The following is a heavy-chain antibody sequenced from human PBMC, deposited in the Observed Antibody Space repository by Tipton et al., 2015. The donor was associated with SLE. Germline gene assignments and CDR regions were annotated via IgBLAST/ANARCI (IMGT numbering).Heavy chain of an antibody. Sequence: SLRLSCAASGFTFSSYAMGWVRQAPGKGLEWVSAISGSGGSTYYADTVKGRFTISRDNSKNTLYLQMNSLRAEDTAVYYCAKDGYSYGFSYWGQGTLDTVSS. J-gene: IGHJ4*02. CDR1: GFTFSSYA. CDR3: AKDGYSYGFSY. D-gene: IGHD5-18*01. CDR2: ISGSGGST. V-gene: IGHV3-23*01.